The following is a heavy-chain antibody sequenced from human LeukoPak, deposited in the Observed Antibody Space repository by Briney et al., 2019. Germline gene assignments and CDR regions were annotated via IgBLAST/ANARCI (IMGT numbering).Heavy chain of an antibody. Sequence: PGGSLRLSCAASGFTFSSYAMHWVRQAPGKGLEYVSAISSNGGSTYYANSVKGRFTISRDNSKNTLYLQMGSLRAGDMAVYYCARDSGPGYSRNAFDIWGQGTMVTVSS. CDR2: ISSNGGST. V-gene: IGHV3-64*01. D-gene: IGHD6-13*01. CDR3: ARDSGPGYSRNAFDI. CDR1: GFTFSSYA. J-gene: IGHJ3*02.